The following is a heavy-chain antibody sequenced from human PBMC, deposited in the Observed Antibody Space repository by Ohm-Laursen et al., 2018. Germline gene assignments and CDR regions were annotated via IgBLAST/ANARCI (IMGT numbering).Heavy chain of an antibody. Sequence: SLRLSCSASGFTFFSYCMHWVRQAPGKGLVWVSRINSDGSSTSYADSVKGRFTISRDNAKNTLYLQMNSLRAEDTAVYYCARVARPALSGAPLASFKSRVRGGVAEDAFDIWGQGTMVTVSS. D-gene: IGHD2-8*02. CDR2: INSDGSST. CDR1: GFTFFSYC. CDR3: ARVARPALSGAPLASFKSRVRGGVAEDAFDI. J-gene: IGHJ3*02. V-gene: IGHV3-74*01.